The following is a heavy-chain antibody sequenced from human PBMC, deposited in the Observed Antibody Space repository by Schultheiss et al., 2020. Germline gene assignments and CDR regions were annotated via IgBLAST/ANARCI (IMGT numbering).Heavy chain of an antibody. J-gene: IGHJ4*02. CDR3: AREVGGYYGDY. CDR2: VSWNGSRT. Sequence: GESLKISCAASGFTFSNAWMSWVRQAPGKGLEWVSGVSWNGSRTHYADSVKGRFTISRDNSKNTLYLQMNSLRAEDTAVYYCAREVGGYYGDYWGQGTLVTVSS. D-gene: IGHD3-22*01. V-gene: IGHV3-19*01. CDR1: GFTFSNAW.